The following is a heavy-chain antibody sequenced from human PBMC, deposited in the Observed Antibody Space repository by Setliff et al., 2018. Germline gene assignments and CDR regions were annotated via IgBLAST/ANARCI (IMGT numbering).Heavy chain of an antibody. CDR2: ISPHTGKA. CDR1: GYTFSDYG. V-gene: IGHV1-18*01. J-gene: IGHJ6*02. D-gene: IGHD2-15*01. CDR3: AASVGGAPFYYGLDV. Sequence: ASVKVSCKASGYTFSDYGVSWVRQAPGQGLEWIGWISPHTGKAFYAPQFQGRITITRDTSASTFYMELSSLRSEDTALYSCAASVGGAPFYYGLDVWGQGTTVTVSS.